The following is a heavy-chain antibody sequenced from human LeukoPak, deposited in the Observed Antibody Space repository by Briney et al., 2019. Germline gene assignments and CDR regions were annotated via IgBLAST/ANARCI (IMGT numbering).Heavy chain of an antibody. CDR2: IYYSGST. V-gene: IGHV4-59*11. CDR1: GGSISSHY. CDR3: ARAYYDFWSGPHVYYFDY. Sequence: PSETLSLTCTVSGGSISSHYWSWIRQPPGKGLEWIGYIYYSGSTNYNPSLKSRVTISVDTSKSQFSLKLSSVTAADTAVYYCARAYYDFWSGPHVYYFDYWGQGTLVTVSS. D-gene: IGHD3-3*01. J-gene: IGHJ4*02.